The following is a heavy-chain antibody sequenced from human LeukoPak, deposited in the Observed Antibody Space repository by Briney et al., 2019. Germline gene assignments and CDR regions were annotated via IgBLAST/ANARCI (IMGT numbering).Heavy chain of an antibody. V-gene: IGHV1-69*13. CDR3: ARDQYDTWSRRGNFDS. CDR2: IIPIFGTA. Sequence: GASVKVSCKASGGTFSSYAISWVRQAPGQGLEWMGGIIPIFGTANYAQKFQGRVTIIADESTSTAYMELSSLRSEDTAVFYCARDQYDTWSRRGNFDSWGQGTLVIVSS. CDR1: GGTFSSYA. D-gene: IGHD3/OR15-3a*01. J-gene: IGHJ4*02.